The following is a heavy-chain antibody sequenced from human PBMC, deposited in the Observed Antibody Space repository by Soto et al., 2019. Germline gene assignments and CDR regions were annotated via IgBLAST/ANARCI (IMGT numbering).Heavy chain of an antibody. CDR3: ARKTLGTMADF. V-gene: IGHV4-39*01. CDR2: T. J-gene: IGHJ4*02. D-gene: IGHD7-27*01. Sequence: TYCIPSLKSRVTMSIDTSKNQFSLRLSSVAAADTAVFYCARKTLGTMADFWGQGTLVTVSS.